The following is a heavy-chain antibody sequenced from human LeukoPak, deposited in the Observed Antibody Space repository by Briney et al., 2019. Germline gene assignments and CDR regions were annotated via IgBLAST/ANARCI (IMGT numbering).Heavy chain of an antibody. CDR2: INPNSGGT. CDR1: GYTFTGYY. CDR3: ACIAAAGTGGFFDY. J-gene: IGHJ4*02. V-gene: IGHV1-2*02. Sequence: ASVKVSCKASGYTFTGYYMHWVRQAPGQGLEWMGWINPNSGGTNYAQKFQGRVTMTRDTSISTAYMELSRLRSDDTAVYYCACIAAAGTGGFFDYWGQGTLVTVSS. D-gene: IGHD6-13*01.